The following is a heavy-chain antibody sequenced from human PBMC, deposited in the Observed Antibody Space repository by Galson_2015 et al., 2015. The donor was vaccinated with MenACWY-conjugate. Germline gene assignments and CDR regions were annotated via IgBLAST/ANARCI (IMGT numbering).Heavy chain of an antibody. Sequence: SLRLSCAASGFTFSSYWMYWVRQAPGKGLVWVSRINTDGSSTNYADSVKGRFTSSRDNAKNTLFLQMNSLRAEDTAVYYCAREIREYSGYEPFQHWGQGTLVTVSS. CDR1: GFTFSSYW. CDR2: INTDGSST. CDR3: AREIREYSGYEPFQH. V-gene: IGHV3-74*01. D-gene: IGHD5-12*01. J-gene: IGHJ1*01.